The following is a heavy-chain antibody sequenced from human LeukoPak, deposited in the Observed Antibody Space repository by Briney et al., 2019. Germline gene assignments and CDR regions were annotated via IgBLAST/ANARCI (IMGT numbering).Heavy chain of an antibody. CDR3: ARDRGYYYDSSGGAFDI. D-gene: IGHD3-22*01. CDR1: GYTFTSYG. CDR2: ISAYNGNT. Sequence: ASVKVSCKASGYTFTSYGISWVRQAPGQGLEWMGWISAYNGNTNYAQKLQGRVTMTTDTSTSTAYMDLRSLRSDDTAVYYCARDRGYYYDSSGGAFDIWGQGTMVTVSS. J-gene: IGHJ3*02. V-gene: IGHV1-18*01.